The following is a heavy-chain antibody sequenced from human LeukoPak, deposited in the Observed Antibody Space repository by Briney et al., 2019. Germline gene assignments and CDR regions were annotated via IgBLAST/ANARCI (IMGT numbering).Heavy chain of an antibody. D-gene: IGHD3-10*01. CDR1: GFTFSSYA. CDR3: AKDSRDATSGSDSYYFDY. Sequence: GSLRLSCAASGFTFSSYAMHWVRQAPGKGLEWVAVISYDGSNKYYADSVKGRFTISRDNSKNTLYLQMNSLRAEDTAVYYCAKDSRDATSGSDSYYFDYWGQGTLVTVSS. CDR2: ISYDGSNK. V-gene: IGHV3-30*04. J-gene: IGHJ4*02.